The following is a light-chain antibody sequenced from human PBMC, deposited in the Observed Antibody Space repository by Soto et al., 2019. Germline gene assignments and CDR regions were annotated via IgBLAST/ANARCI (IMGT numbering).Light chain of an antibody. V-gene: IGKV1-33*01. CDR3: QQYNSYSRYT. Sequence: DFQMTQSPSSLSASVGDRVTITCQASQDISDFLNWYQQKPGAAPKLLIYDASNLQAGVPSRFSGSGSGTDFTFTISSLQPEDVATYYCQQYNSYSRYTFGQGTKLEIK. CDR1: QDISDF. J-gene: IGKJ2*01. CDR2: DAS.